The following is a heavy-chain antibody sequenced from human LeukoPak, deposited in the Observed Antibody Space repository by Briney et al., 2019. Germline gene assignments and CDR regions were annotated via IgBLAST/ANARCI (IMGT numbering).Heavy chain of an antibody. CDR3: ARDGYYYDSSGYYSSDY. D-gene: IGHD3-22*01. J-gene: IGHJ4*02. V-gene: IGHV4-4*07. Sequence: PSETLSLTCTVSGGSINSYYWSWIRQPPGKGLEWIGRIYTSGSTNYNPSLKSRVTMPVDTSKNQFSLKLSSVTAADTAVYYCARDGYYYDSSGYYSSDYWGQGTLVTVSS. CDR2: IYTSGST. CDR1: GGSINSYY.